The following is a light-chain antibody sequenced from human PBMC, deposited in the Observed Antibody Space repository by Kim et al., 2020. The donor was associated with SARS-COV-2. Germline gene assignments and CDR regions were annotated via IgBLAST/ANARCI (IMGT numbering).Light chain of an antibody. CDR2: MAS. V-gene: IGKV1-5*03. CDR1: QTINSW. CDR3: QQYKTYPWT. Sequence: DIQMTQSPSTLSASVGDRVTITCRASQTINSWLAWYQQKPGKAPKLLIYMASSLESGVPSRFSGSGSGTEFTLTISSLQPDDFATYYCQQYKTYPWTFGQGTKVDIK. J-gene: IGKJ1*01.